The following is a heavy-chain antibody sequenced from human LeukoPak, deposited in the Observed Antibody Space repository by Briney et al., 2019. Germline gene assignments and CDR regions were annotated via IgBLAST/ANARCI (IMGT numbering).Heavy chain of an antibody. V-gene: IGHV4-61*01. J-gene: IGHJ6*04. CDR1: GGSVSSGSYY. Sequence: PSETLSLTCTVSGGSVSSGSYYWRWLRQPPGKGLEWIGYIYYSGSTSYNPSLKSRVTISVDTSKNQFSLKLSSVTAADTAVYYCAKLWFGEWGTYGMDVWGKGTTVTVSS. D-gene: IGHD3-10*01. CDR2: IYYSGST. CDR3: AKLWFGEWGTYGMDV.